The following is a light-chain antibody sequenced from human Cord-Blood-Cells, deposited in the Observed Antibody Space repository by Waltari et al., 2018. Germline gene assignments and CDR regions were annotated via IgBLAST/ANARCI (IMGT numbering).Light chain of an antibody. CDR3: CSYAGSTPYV. J-gene: IGLJ1*01. CDR2: EVS. V-gene: IGLV2-23*02. CDR1: SSDVGSYNL. Sequence: QSALTQPASVSGSPGQSITISCTGTSSDVGSYNLFSWYQQHPGKVPKLMIYEVSKRPSGVSNRFSGSKSGNTASLTISGLQAEDEADYYCCSYAGSTPYVFGTGTKVTVL.